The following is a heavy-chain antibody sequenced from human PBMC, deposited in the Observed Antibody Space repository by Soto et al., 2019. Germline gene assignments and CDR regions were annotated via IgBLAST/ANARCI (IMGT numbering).Heavy chain of an antibody. CDR1: GFSFTGYY. CDR3: ATTGNFGSGTSFRVDY. CDR2: INAHSGGT. V-gene: IGHV1-2*02. J-gene: IGHJ4*02. Sequence: ASVKVSCKASGFSFTGYYIHWLRQAPGQGLEWMGWINAHSGGTEYAQKFQGRVTLTRDTSIATAYLTLTSLTSDDTAVYYCATTGNFGSGTSFRVDYWGQGTLVTVSS. D-gene: IGHD3-10*01.